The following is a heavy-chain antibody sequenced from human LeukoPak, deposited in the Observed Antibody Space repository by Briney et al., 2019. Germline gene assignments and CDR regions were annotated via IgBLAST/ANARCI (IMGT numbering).Heavy chain of an antibody. J-gene: IGHJ4*02. D-gene: IGHD4-23*01. CDR1: GGSISSYY. CDR3: ARELYGGNFDGIDY. Sequence: SETLSLTCTVSGGSISSYYWSWIRQPPGKGLERIGYIYYSGSTNYNPSLKSRVTISVDTSKNQFSLKLSSVTAADTAVYYCARELYGGNFDGIDYWGQGTLVTVSS. V-gene: IGHV4-59*01. CDR2: IYYSGST.